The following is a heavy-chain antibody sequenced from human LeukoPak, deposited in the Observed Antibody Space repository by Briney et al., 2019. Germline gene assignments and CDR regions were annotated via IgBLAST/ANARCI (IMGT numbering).Heavy chain of an antibody. V-gene: IGHV3-23*01. CDR2: SSGTGATT. D-gene: IGHD2-15*01. J-gene: IGHJ4*02. CDR1: GFTFSSYA. CDR3: AKEVTGGYCSGGNCYAYFEY. Sequence: GGSLRLSCAASGFTFSSYAMSWVRQAPGKRLEWVSGSSGTGATTYYADSVKGRFTISRDNAKSTLFLTMGSLRAEDSVVYYCAKEVTGGYCSGGNCYAYFEYWGQGTLVTVSS.